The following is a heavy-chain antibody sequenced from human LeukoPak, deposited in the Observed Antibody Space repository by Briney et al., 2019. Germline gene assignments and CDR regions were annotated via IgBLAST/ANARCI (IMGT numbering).Heavy chain of an antibody. D-gene: IGHD3-10*01. J-gene: IGHJ4*02. V-gene: IGHV1-18*01. CDR1: GYTFTSYG. CDR2: ISAYNGNT. CDR3: ARDLGMVRGVMGQ. Sequence: ASVKVSCKASGYTFTSYGISWVRRAPGQGLEWMGWISAYNGNTNYAQKLQGKVTVTTDTSTSTSYMELRSLRADDTAVYYCARDLGMVRGVMGQWGQGTLVTVSS.